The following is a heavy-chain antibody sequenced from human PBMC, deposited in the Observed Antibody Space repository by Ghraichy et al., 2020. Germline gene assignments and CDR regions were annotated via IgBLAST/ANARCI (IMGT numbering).Heavy chain of an antibody. D-gene: IGHD2-21*01. Sequence: GGSLRLSCAASGFTFSSHGMSWVRQAPGKGLEWVSTISASGGSTNYADSVKGRFTISRDNSKNTLYLQMNSLRAEDTAVYYCAKTNVAYGMDVWGRGTTVTVSS. CDR2: ISASGGST. V-gene: IGHV3-23*01. J-gene: IGHJ6*02. CDR3: AKTNVAYGMDV. CDR1: GFTFSSHG.